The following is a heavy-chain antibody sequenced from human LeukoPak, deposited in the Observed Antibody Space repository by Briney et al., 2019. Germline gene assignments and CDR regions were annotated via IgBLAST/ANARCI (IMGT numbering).Heavy chain of an antibody. V-gene: IGHV3-30*02. CDR3: AKDWRRGSGFDY. J-gene: IGHJ4*02. CDR1: GFTFSSYG. Sequence: PGGSLRLSCAASGFTFSSYGMHWVRQAPGKGLEWVAFIRYDGSNKYYADSVKGRFTISRDNSKSTLYLQMNSLRAEDTAVYYCAKDWRRGSGFDYWGQGTLVTVSS. D-gene: IGHD3-10*01. CDR2: IRYDGSNK.